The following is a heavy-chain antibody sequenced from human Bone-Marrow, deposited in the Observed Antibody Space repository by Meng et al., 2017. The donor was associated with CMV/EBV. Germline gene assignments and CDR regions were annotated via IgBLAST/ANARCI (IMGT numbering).Heavy chain of an antibody. V-gene: IGHV3-13*01. J-gene: IGHJ5*02. CDR3: ARVLGYCSSTSCYSWFDP. CDR2: IGTAGDT. CDR1: GFTFSSYD. Sequence: GESLKISCAASGFTFSSYDMHWVRQATGKGLEWVSAIGTAGDTYYPGSVKGRFTISRENAKNSLYLQMNSLRAGDTAVYYCARVLGYCSSTSCYSWFDPWGQGTLVTVSS. D-gene: IGHD2-2*02.